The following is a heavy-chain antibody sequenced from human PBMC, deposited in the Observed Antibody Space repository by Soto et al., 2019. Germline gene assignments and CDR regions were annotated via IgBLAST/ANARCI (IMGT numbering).Heavy chain of an antibody. Sequence: LVESGGGVVQPGRSLRLSCAASGFSFSTSAMHWVRQAPGKGLEWVAAISSDGRKKYYADSVRGRFTISRDNSNNTLFLQMNSLRREDTAVYYCAGGGPPPVIVIATWLMFAFWGQGTLVSVSS. CDR2: ISSDGRKK. CDR3: AGGGPPPVIVIATWLMFAF. V-gene: IGHV3-30*04. D-gene: IGHD2-2*01. J-gene: IGHJ4*02. CDR1: GFSFSTSA.